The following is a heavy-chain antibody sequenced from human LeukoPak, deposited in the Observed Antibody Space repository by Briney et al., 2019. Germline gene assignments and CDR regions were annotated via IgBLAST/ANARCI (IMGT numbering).Heavy chain of an antibody. D-gene: IGHD5-18*01. Sequence: SETLSLTCDVSGVSINTCCYYWTWIRRPPGKGLEWIGYKYYSGSTRYNSSLRSRLTISLDTSKNQFSLRLTSVTAADTAVYYCARGRSYGFDFDSWGPGTLVIVSS. J-gene: IGHJ4*02. CDR2: KYYSGST. CDR3: ARGRSYGFDFDS. V-gene: IGHV4-61*01. CDR1: GVSINTCCYY.